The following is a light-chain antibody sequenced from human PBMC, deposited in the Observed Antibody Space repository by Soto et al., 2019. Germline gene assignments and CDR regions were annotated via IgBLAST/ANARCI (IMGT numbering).Light chain of an antibody. CDR2: DTS. J-gene: IGKJ4*01. Sequence: ILLTQSPATLSLSPGDRATLSFRASQSISSYLSWYQQKPGQAPRPVIYDTSNRATDTPARFSGSGSGTDFTLTISSLEPEDFAVYYCQQYGSSLGVTFGGGTKVDIK. V-gene: IGKV3-11*01. CDR3: QQYGSSLGVT. CDR1: QSISSY.